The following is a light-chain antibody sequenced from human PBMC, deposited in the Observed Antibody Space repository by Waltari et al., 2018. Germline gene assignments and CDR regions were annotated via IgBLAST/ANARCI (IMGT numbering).Light chain of an antibody. Sequence: DIVLTQSPATLSLSPGERATLSCRASQNVATHLPWYQHKPGQAPRLLIYDASTRATGIPARFSGRGSGTDFSLTSSTLEPEDVANYYRQQRSARDTFGQGTRLEIK. CDR3: QQRSARDT. J-gene: IGKJ5*01. V-gene: IGKV3-11*01. CDR2: DAS. CDR1: QNVATH.